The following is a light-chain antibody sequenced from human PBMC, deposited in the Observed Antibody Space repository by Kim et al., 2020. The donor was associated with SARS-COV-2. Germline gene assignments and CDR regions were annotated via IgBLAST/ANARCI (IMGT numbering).Light chain of an antibody. Sequence: QRVNITCTGSSSNIVAGYDVHWYQQLPGTAPNLLIYGNSNRPSGVPDRFSGSKSGTSASLAITGLQAEDEADYYCQSYDSSLSGWVFGGGTKLTVL. CDR2: GNS. V-gene: IGLV1-40*01. J-gene: IGLJ3*02. CDR3: QSYDSSLSGWV. CDR1: SSNIVAGYD.